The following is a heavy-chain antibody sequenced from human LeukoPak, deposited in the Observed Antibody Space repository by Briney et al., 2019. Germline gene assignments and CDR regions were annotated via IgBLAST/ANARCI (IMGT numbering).Heavy chain of an antibody. CDR2: IIPIFGTA. V-gene: IGHV1-69*05. CDR1: GGTFSSYA. CDR3: ARGPGATLYNWFDP. Sequence: SVKVSCKASGGTFSSYAISWVRQAPGQGLEWMGGIIPIFGTANYAQKFQGRVTITTDESTSTAYMELSSLRSEDTAVYYCARGPGATLYNWFDPWGQGTLVTVSS. D-gene: IGHD1-26*01. J-gene: IGHJ5*02.